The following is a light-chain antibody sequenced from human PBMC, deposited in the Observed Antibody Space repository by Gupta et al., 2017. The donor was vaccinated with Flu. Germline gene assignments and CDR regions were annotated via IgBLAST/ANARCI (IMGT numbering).Light chain of an antibody. V-gene: IGKV1-5*03. CDR3: QQGDYNSRT. J-gene: IGKJ1*01. CDR1: QDISDW. CDR2: KAS. Sequence: PSTLSASIGDRVTITCRASQDISDWLAWYQQKPGKAPKLLIYKASSLQSGVPSRFSGSGSGTEFTLTISGLQPDDFATYYCQQGDYNSRTFGQGTKVEV.